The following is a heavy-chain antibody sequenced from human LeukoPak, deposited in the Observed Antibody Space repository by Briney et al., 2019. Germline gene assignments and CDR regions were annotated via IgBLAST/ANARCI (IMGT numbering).Heavy chain of an antibody. J-gene: IGHJ4*02. Sequence: SSETLSLTCAVYGGSFSGYYWSWIRQPPGKGLEWIGEINHSGSTNYNPSLKSRVTISVDTSKNQFSLKLSSVTAADTAVYYCARGNVLRFLEWSRNRHRTTITTLDYFGKGTLVTGSS. CDR1: GGSFSGYY. CDR3: ARGNVLRFLEWSRNRHRTTITTLDY. D-gene: IGHD3-3*01. V-gene: IGHV4-34*01. CDR2: INHSGST.